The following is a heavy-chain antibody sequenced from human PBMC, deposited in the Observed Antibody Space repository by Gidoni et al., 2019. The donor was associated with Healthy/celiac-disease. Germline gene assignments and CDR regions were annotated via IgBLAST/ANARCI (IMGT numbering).Heavy chain of an antibody. D-gene: IGHD6-19*01. V-gene: IGHV4-39*07. CDR1: GGSISSSSYY. Sequence: QLQLQESGPGLVKPSETLSLTCTVSGGSISSSSYYWGWIRQPPGKGLEWIGSIYYSGSTYYNPSLKSRVTRSVDTSKNQFSLKLSSVTAADTAVYYCARALAVAGAFDIWGQGTMVTVSS. CDR2: IYYSGST. CDR3: ARALAVAGAFDI. J-gene: IGHJ3*02.